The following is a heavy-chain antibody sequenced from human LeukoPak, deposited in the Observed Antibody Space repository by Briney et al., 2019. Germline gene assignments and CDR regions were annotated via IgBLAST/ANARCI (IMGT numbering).Heavy chain of an antibody. CDR2: IKSKTDGRTT. Sequence: PGRSLRLSCAASGFTFSNAWMNWVRQAPGKGLEWVGRIKSKTDGRTTDYAAPVKGRFTISRDDSRHTLYLQVNSLKTEDTAVYYCTTGNWGSFSYWGQGTLVTVSS. CDR3: TTGNWGSFSY. CDR1: GFTFSNAW. V-gene: IGHV3-15*01. J-gene: IGHJ4*02. D-gene: IGHD7-27*01.